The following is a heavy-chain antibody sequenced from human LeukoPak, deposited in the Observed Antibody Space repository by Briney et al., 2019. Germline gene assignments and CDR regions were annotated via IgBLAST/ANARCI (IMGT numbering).Heavy chain of an antibody. J-gene: IGHJ4*02. CDR2: ISGRGGST. CDR1: GFTFSSYA. V-gene: IGHV3-23*01. Sequence: GGSLRLSCAASGFTFSSYAMSWVRQDPGKGLEWVSAISGRGGSTYYADSVKGRFTISRDNSKNTRYLQMYSLRAEDTAVYYCAKWLGDIVVVPAAGIDYWGQGTLVTVSS. D-gene: IGHD2-2*01. CDR3: AKWLGDIVVVPAAGIDY.